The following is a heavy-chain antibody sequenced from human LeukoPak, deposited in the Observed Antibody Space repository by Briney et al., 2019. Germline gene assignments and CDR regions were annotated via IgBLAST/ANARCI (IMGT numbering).Heavy chain of an antibody. CDR2: IKEDGSEE. J-gene: IGHJ6*03. Sequence: GGSLRLSCTASGFTFSIYWMSWVRQAPGKGLEWLASIKEDGSEEHYVDSVKGRFTISRDNARNSVHVQMNSLRAEDTAVYYCATGRNVVVPAAILGVGPWYYYYYMDVWGKGTTVTVS. CDR3: ATGRNVVVPAAILGVGPWYYYYYMDV. CDR1: GFTFSIYW. V-gene: IGHV3-7*01. D-gene: IGHD2-2*02.